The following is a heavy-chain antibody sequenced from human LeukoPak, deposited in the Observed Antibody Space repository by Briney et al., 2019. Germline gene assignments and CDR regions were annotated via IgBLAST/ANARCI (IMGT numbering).Heavy chain of an antibody. CDR1: GFTFSSYS. J-gene: IGHJ3*02. D-gene: IGHD5-12*01. Sequence: GGSLRLSCAASGFTFSSYSMNWVRQAPGKGLEWVSSISSSSTYIYYADSVKGRFTISRDNAKNTLYLQMNSLRAEDTAVYYCARGRGYSGYDFVDAFDIWGQGTMVTVSS. V-gene: IGHV3-21*01. CDR2: ISSSSTYI. CDR3: ARGRGYSGYDFVDAFDI.